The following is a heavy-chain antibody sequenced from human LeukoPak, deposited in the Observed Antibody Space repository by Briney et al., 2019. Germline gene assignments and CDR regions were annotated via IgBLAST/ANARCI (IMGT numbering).Heavy chain of an antibody. CDR3: ARDYCGGDCYSFDY. J-gene: IGHJ4*02. V-gene: IGHV3-33*01. CDR2: IWYDGSNK. CDR1: GFTFSSYG. Sequence: GGSLRLSCAASGFTFSSYGMHWVRQAPGKGLEWVAVIWYDGSNKYYADSVKGRFTISRDNSKNTLYLQMNSLRAEGTAVYYCARDYCGGDCYSFDYWGQGTLVTVSS. D-gene: IGHD2-21*02.